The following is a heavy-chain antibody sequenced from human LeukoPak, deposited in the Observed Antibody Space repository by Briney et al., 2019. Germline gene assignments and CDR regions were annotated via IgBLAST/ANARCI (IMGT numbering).Heavy chain of an antibody. CDR1: GGSISSSSYY. CDR2: IYYSGST. D-gene: IGHD6-13*01. CDR3: ARERYVAAATYYYYYGMDV. V-gene: IGHV4-39*07. J-gene: IGHJ6*02. Sequence: SETLSLTCTVSGGSISSSSYYWGWIRQPPGKGLEWIGSIYYSGSTNYNPSLKSRVTISVDTSKNQFSLKLSSVTAADTAVYYCARERYVAAATYYYYYGMDVWGQGTTVTVSS.